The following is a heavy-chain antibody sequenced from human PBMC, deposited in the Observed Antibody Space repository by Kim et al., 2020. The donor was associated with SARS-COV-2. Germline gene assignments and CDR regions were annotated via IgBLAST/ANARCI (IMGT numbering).Heavy chain of an antibody. CDR2: IWYDGSNK. V-gene: IGHV3-33*01. CDR3: ARDPESYYYGSGSYWYY. D-gene: IGHD3-10*01. J-gene: IGHJ4*02. Sequence: GGSLRLSCAASGFTFSSYGMHWVRQAPGKGLEWVAVIWYDGSNKYYADSVKGRFTISRDNSKNTLYLQMNSLRAEDTAVYYCARDPESYYYGSGSYWYYWGQGTLVTVSS. CDR1: GFTFSSYG.